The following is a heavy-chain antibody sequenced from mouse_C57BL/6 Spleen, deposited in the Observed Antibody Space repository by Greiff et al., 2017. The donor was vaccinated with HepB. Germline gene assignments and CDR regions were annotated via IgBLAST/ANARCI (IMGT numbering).Heavy chain of an antibody. J-gene: IGHJ4*01. CDR1: GYTFTSYW. CDR3: AIGRVYYDVTRMDY. Sequence: VQLQQPGAELVKPGASVKVSCKASGYTFTSYWMHWVKQRPGQGLEWIGRIHPSDSDTNYNQKFKGKATLTVDKSSSTAYMQLSSLTSEDSAVYYCAIGRVYYDVTRMDYWGQGTSVTVSS. D-gene: IGHD2-4*01. V-gene: IGHV1-74*01. CDR2: IHPSDSDT.